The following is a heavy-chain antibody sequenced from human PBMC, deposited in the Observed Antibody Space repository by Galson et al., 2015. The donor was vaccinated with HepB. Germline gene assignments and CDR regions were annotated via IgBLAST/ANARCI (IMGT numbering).Heavy chain of an antibody. V-gene: IGHV1-46*03. CDR2: INPSGGDT. Sequence: SVKVSCKASGYTFTSYYLHWVRQAPGQGLEWMGIINPSGGDTIYAQNFQGRLTMTGDTSTSTVYVELSSLSSEDTAVYYCAREPTVTMIIYQGSYFDLWGRGTLVTVSS. CDR1: GYTFTSYY. CDR3: AREPTVTMIIYQGSYFDL. J-gene: IGHJ2*01. D-gene: IGHD3-22*01.